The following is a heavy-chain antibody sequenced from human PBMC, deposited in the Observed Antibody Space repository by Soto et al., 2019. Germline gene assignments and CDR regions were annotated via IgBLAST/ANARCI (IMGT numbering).Heavy chain of an antibody. CDR3: ARLPAYSGPHDAFDI. CDR1: GYSFTSYW. J-gene: IGHJ3*02. CDR2: IYPGDSDT. V-gene: IGHV5-51*01. Sequence: GESLKISCKGSGYSFTSYWIGWVRQMPGKGLEWMGIIYPGDSDTRYSPSFQGQVTISADKSISTAYLQWSSLKASDTAMYYCARLPAYSGPHDAFDIWGQGTMVTVSS. D-gene: IGHD6-13*01.